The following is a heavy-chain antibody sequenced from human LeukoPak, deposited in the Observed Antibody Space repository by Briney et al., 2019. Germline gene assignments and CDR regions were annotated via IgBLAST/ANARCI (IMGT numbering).Heavy chain of an antibody. D-gene: IGHD5-12*01. Sequence: PSQTLSLTCTVSDDSIKSDTYYWSWIRLYPGKGLEWTGCIHYTGSIYYNPCLQSRVTISVDTSKTQFSLNLNSVTAADTAVYYCARGVDRTKIYSWGQGTLVTVSS. CDR1: DDSIKSDTYY. CDR2: IHYTGSI. V-gene: IGHV4-31*03. CDR3: ARGVDRTKIYS. J-gene: IGHJ4*02.